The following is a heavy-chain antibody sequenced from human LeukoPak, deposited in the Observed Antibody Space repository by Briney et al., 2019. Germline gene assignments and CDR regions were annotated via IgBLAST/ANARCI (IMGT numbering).Heavy chain of an antibody. Sequence: PGRSLRLSCAASGFTFSSYAMHWVRQAPGKGLEWVAVISYDGSNKYYADSVKGRFTISRDNSKNTLYLQMNSLRAEDTAVYYCANHRSTIFGVDLDYWGQGTLVTVSS. CDR3: ANHRSTIFGVDLDY. J-gene: IGHJ4*02. CDR2: ISYDGSNK. CDR1: GFTFSSYA. D-gene: IGHD3-3*01. V-gene: IGHV3-30*04.